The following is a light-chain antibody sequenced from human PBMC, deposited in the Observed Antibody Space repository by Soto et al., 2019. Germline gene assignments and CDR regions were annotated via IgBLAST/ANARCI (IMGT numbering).Light chain of an antibody. CDR2: GAS. CDR1: QSVSSSY. CDR3: QQYGISPIFT. Sequence: EIVLTQSPGTLSLSPGERATLSCRASQSVSSSYLAWYQQRPGQAPRLLIYGASSRATGIADRFSGSGSGTDFTPTISRLEPEDVAVYYFQQYGISPIFTFGPGTKVDIK. J-gene: IGKJ3*01. V-gene: IGKV3-20*01.